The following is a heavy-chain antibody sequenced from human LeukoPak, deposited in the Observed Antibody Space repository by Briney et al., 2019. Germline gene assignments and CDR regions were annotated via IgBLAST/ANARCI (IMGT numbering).Heavy chain of an antibody. CDR2: ISSSSYI. D-gene: IGHD4-23*01. CDR3: ARDLDFGGNLGY. CDR1: GFTFSSYS. J-gene: IGHJ4*02. V-gene: IGHV3-21*01. Sequence: GGSLRLSCAASGFTFSSYSMNWVRQAPGKGLEWVSSISSSSYIYYADSVKGRFTISRDNAKNSLYLQMNSLRAEDTAVYYCARDLDFGGNLGYWGQGTLVTVSS.